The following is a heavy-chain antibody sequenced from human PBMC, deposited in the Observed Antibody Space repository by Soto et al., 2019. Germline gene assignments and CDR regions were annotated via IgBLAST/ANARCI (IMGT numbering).Heavy chain of an antibody. CDR2: ISAYNGNT. D-gene: IGHD5-12*01. Sequence: GASVKVSCKASGYTFTSYGISWVRQAPGQGLEWMGWISAYNGNTNYAQKLQGRVTMTTDTSTSTAYMELRRLRSDDTAVYYCARMNRGWLRLDFDYWGQGTLVTVSS. V-gene: IGHV1-18*04. CDR1: GYTFTSYG. CDR3: ARMNRGWLRLDFDY. J-gene: IGHJ4*02.